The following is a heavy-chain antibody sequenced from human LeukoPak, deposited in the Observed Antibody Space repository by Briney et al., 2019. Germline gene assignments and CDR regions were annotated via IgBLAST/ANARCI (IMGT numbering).Heavy chain of an antibody. CDR1: GYTFTGYY. J-gene: IGHJ4*02. CDR2: INPNSGGT. CDR3: ARAGCGSTSCYLGYYYFDY. D-gene: IGHD2-2*01. V-gene: IGHV1-2*02. Sequence: ASVKVSCKASGYTFTGYYMHWVRQAPGQGLEWMGWINPNSGGTNYAQKFQGRVTMTRDTSISTAYMELSRLRSDDTAVYYCARAGCGSTSCYLGYYYFDYWGQGALVTVSS.